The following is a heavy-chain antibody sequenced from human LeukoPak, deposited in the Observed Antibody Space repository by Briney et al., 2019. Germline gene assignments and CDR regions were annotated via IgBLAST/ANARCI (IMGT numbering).Heavy chain of an antibody. Sequence: GGSLRLSCAASGFTFSTYSMNWVRQAPGKGLEWVSYISSGSSTIYYADSVKGRFTISRDNAKNSLYMQMNSLRAEDTAVYYCARGYPTFDYWGQGTLVTVSS. J-gene: IGHJ4*02. CDR3: ARGYPTFDY. D-gene: IGHD3-16*02. V-gene: IGHV3-48*01. CDR1: GFTFSTYS. CDR2: ISSGSSTI.